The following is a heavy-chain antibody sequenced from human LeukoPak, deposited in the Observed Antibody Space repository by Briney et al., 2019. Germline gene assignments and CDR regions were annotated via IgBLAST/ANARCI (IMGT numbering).Heavy chain of an antibody. V-gene: IGHV3-48*02. D-gene: IGHD1-26*01. Sequence: GGSLRLSCAASGFTFSTYNMNWVRQAPGKGLEWVSFISSTSEIIYYADSVKGRFTGSRDNAKNSLYLQMNRLRDEDTAVYACARNPAGIGDYLGQGTLVTVSS. CDR2: ISSTSEII. CDR1: GFTFSTYN. CDR3: ARNPAGIGDY. J-gene: IGHJ4*02.